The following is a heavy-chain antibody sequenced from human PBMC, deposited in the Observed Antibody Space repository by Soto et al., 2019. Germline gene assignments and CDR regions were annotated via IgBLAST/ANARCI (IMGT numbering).Heavy chain of an antibody. CDR1: GASISMTGFH. D-gene: IGHD3-10*01. CDR3: ARRGSGHTFDY. CDR2: IYEAGTT. Sequence: PSETLSLTCAVSGASISMTGFHWGCVRQPPGQGLEWIGSIYEAGTTFYNSSLKSRVTISADTSKNHFSLQLSSVTAADTAVYYCARRGSGHTFDYWGQGTLVTVSS. J-gene: IGHJ4*02. V-gene: IGHV4-39*02.